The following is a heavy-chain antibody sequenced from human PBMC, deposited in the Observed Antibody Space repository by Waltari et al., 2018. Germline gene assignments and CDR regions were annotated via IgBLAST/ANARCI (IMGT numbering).Heavy chain of an antibody. CDR3: AREIVGATVDY. CDR1: GFTFSSYS. CDR2: ISSSSSYI. J-gene: IGHJ4*02. D-gene: IGHD1-26*01. V-gene: IGHV3-21*01. Sequence: EVQLVESGGGLVKPGGSLRLSCAASGFTFSSYSMNWVRQAPGKGLDWVSSISSSSSYIYYADSVKGRFTISRDNAKNSLYLQMNSLRAEDTAVYYCAREIVGATVDYWGQGTLVTVSS.